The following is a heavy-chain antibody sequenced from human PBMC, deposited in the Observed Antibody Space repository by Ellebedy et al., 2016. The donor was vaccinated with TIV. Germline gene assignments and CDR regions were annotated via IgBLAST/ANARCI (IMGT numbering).Heavy chain of an antibody. D-gene: IGHD2-21*01. J-gene: IGHJ5*02. V-gene: IGHV3-66*01. CDR3: ARDPGGGGDFGDNWFDP. CDR2: LYPDAKT. CDR1: GIIVSDYF. Sequence: PGGSLRLSCEASGIIVSDYFMNWVRQAPGKGLEWVSVLYPDAKTNYTDSVNGRFIVSRDGSKNTLYLQMNSLTAEDTAVYYCARDPGGGGDFGDNWFDPWGQGTLVTVSS.